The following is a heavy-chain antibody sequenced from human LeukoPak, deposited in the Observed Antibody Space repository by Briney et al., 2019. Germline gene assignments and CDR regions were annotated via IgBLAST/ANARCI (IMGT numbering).Heavy chain of an antibody. V-gene: IGHV3-7*03. CDR1: GGSISSYY. J-gene: IGHJ3*02. Sequence: ETLSLTCTVSGGSISSYYWSWVRQAPGKGLEWVANIKQDGSEKYYVDSVKGRFTISRDNAKNSLYLQMNSLRAEDTAVYYCARDPPSEAFDIWGQGTMVTVS. CDR2: IKQDGSEK. CDR3: ARDPPSEAFDI.